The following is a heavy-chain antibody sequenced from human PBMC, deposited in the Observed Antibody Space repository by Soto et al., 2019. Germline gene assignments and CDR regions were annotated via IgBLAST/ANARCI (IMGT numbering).Heavy chain of an antibody. CDR3: ARATRRGYSGYHRDDDAFDI. CDR2: INPNSGGT. CDR1: GYTFTGYY. D-gene: IGHD5-12*01. V-gene: IGHV1-2*04. J-gene: IGHJ3*02. Sequence: ASVKVSCKASGYTFTGYYMHWVRQAPGQGLEWMGWINPNSGGTNYAQKFQGWVTMTRDTSISTAYMELSRLRSDDTAVYYCARATRRGYSGYHRDDDAFDIWGQGTMVTVSS.